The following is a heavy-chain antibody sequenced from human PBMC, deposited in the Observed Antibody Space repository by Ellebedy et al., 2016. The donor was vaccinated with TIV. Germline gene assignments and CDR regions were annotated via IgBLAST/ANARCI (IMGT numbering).Heavy chain of an antibody. J-gene: IGHJ5*02. Sequence: LRLSXTVSGGSISSGGYYWSWIRQHPGKGLEWIGYIYYSGSTYYNPSLKSRVTISVDTSKNQFSLKLSSVTAADTAVYYCARDRYCSGGSCYDNWFDPWGQGTLVTVSS. CDR1: GGSISSGGYY. V-gene: IGHV4-31*03. D-gene: IGHD2-15*01. CDR2: IYYSGST. CDR3: ARDRYCSGGSCYDNWFDP.